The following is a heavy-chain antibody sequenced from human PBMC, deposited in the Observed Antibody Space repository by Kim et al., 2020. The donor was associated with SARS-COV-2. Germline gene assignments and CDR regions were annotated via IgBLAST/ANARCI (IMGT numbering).Heavy chain of an antibody. Sequence: ASVKVSCKASGYTFTSYGITWVRQAPGQGLAYMGWINVYGGNTNYAQKFQGRVTVTTDTSTSTAYMELMSLRSDDTAVYYCARSFWDRFCRGGSCFRVFHYWGQGTLVTVSA. CDR3: ARSFWDRFCRGGSCFRVFHY. V-gene: IGHV1-18*01. D-gene: IGHD2-15*01. CDR2: INVYGGNT. J-gene: IGHJ4*02. CDR1: GYTFTSYG.